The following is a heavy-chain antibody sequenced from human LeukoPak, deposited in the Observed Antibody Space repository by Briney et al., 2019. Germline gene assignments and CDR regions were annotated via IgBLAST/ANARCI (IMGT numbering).Heavy chain of an antibody. Sequence: PSETLSLTCTVSGASISGYHWSWIRQPPGKGLEWMGYIYYSGTANYNPSLESRVTTSVDTSKNQFSLKLSSVTAADTAVYYWARRGGKRGHYFDYWGQGTLVTVSS. V-gene: IGHV4-59*08. D-gene: IGHD5-24*01. CDR1: GASISGYH. CDR2: IYYSGTA. J-gene: IGHJ4*02. CDR3: ARRGGKRGHYFDY.